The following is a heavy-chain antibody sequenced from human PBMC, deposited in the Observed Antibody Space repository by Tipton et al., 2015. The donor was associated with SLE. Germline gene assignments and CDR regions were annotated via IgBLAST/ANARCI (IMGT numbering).Heavy chain of an antibody. CDR1: GDSISSHY. Sequence: TLSLICTVSGDSISSHYWSWIRQPPGKGLEWIGYIYYSGSINYNPSLNSRVTISVDTSKNQFSLKLRSVTAADTAVYYCAKAGSSSWYSRYFDFWGQGTLVTVSS. CDR3: AKAGSSSWYSRYFDF. D-gene: IGHD6-13*01. J-gene: IGHJ4*02. V-gene: IGHV4-59*11. CDR2: IYYSGSI.